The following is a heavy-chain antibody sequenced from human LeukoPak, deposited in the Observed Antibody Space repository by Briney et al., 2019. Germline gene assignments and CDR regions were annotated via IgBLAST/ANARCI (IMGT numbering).Heavy chain of an antibody. CDR1: GGSISSGGYS. J-gene: IGHJ3*02. V-gene: IGHV4-30-2*01. CDR3: ASGNTGYDRDSFDI. Sequence: SETLSLTCAVSGGSISSGGYSWSWVRQPPGAGLEWVGYIYHSGSTYYNPSLQSRVTISLDRSKNQFSLKLSSMTAADTAVYYCASGNTGYDRDSFDIWGQGTMVTVSS. D-gene: IGHD5-12*01. CDR2: IYHSGST.